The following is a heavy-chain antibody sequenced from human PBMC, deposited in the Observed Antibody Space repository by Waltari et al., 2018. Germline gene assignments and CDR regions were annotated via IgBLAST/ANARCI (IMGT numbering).Heavy chain of an antibody. CDR2: IKPDGSET. J-gene: IGHJ4*02. CDR3: STGAVH. Sequence: EVQLVPSGGGPVQPGESLRIAFAGPGLKLNTYWISWLRQAPGKGLEWVAHIKPDGSETYYVDSVKGRSSISRDNGKNALYLQMNNLSVDDTAVYYCSTGAVHWGQGTLVTVSS. V-gene: IGHV3-7*01. CDR1: GLKLNTYW.